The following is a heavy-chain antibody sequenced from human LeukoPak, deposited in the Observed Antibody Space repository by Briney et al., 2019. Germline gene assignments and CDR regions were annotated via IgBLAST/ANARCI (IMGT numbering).Heavy chain of an antibody. D-gene: IGHD6-19*01. Sequence: GGSLRLSCAASGFTFSSYGMHWVRQAPGKGLEWVAVISYDGSNKYYADSVKGRFTISRDNSKNTLYLRMNSLRAEDTAVYYCAKGPGGAVAAIFDYWGQGTLVTVSS. CDR2: ISYDGSNK. V-gene: IGHV3-30*18. CDR3: AKGPGGAVAAIFDY. CDR1: GFTFSSYG. J-gene: IGHJ4*02.